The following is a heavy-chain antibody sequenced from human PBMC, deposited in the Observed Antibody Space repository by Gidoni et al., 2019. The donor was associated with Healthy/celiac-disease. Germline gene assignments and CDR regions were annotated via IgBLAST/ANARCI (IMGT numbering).Heavy chain of an antibody. D-gene: IGHD2-21*02. V-gene: IGHV5-51*01. CDR2: IYPGDSDT. Sequence: WVRQMPGKGLEWMGIIYPGDSDTRYSPSFQGQVTISADKSISTAYLQWSSLKASDTAMYYCARRNVLPRINCGCDCPPPHYAFDIWGQGTMVTVSS. CDR3: ARRNVLPRINCGCDCPPPHYAFDI. J-gene: IGHJ3*02.